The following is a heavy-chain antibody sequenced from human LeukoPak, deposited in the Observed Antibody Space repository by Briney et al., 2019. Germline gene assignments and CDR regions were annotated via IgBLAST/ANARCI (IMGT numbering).Heavy chain of an antibody. D-gene: IGHD3-3*01. V-gene: IGHV3-53*01. CDR1: GFTVSSNY. Sequence: GGSLRLSCAASGFTVSSNYMSWVPQAPGKGRGWASVFYSVVSTYYADSVKGRFTISRDNSKNTLYLQMNSLRAEDTAVYYCARSSPPHITIFGVVPDYFDYWGQGTLVTVSS. CDR2: FYSVVST. J-gene: IGHJ4*02. CDR3: ARSSPPHITIFGVVPDYFDY.